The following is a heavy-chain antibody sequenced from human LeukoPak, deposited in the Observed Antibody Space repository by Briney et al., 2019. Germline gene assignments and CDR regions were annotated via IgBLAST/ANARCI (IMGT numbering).Heavy chain of an antibody. CDR2: IKQDGSEK. D-gene: IGHD3-22*01. CDR1: GFTFSSYW. CDR3: AKDQFYDSSGVFDY. Sequence: GGSLRLSCTASGFTFSSYWMSWVRQAPGKGLEWVASIKQDGSEKYYVDSVKGRFTISRDNSKNTLYLQMNSLRAEDTAVYYCAKDQFYDSSGVFDYWGQGTLVTVSS. V-gene: IGHV3-7*01. J-gene: IGHJ4*02.